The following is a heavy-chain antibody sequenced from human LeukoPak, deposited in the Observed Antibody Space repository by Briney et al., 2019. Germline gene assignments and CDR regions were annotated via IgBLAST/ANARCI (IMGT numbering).Heavy chain of an antibody. CDR2: ISSTSSYI. CDR3: ERAAYSYGPRGFVY. CDR1: EFTFSSYT. V-gene: IGHV3-21*01. Sequence: GGSLRLSCAASEFTFSSYTMNWVRQAPGKGLEWVSSISSTSSYIYYADSVKGRFTLSRDNAKKTLFLQMNSLRPEDTAVYFCERAAYSYGPRGFVYWGEGTLVTVS. D-gene: IGHD5-18*01. J-gene: IGHJ4*02.